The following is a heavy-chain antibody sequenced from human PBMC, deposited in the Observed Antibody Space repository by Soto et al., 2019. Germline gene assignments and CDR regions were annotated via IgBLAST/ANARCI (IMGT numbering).Heavy chain of an antibody. J-gene: IGHJ2*01. Sequence: QVQLQQWGAGLLKPSETLSLTCAVYGGSFSGYYWSWIRQPPGKGLEWIGEINHSGSTNYNPSIKSRVTISVDTSKNQFSLKLSSVTAADTAVYYCARALRGSRGYFDLWGRGTLVTVSS. D-gene: IGHD3-10*01. V-gene: IGHV4-34*01. CDR2: INHSGST. CDR3: ARALRGSRGYFDL. CDR1: GGSFSGYY.